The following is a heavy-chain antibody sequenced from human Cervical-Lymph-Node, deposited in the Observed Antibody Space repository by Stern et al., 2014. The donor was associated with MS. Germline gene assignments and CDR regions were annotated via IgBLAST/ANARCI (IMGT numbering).Heavy chain of an antibody. V-gene: IGHV4-59*01. CDR2: IYYSGST. CDR1: GGSISSYY. CDR3: ARGGVGASPLDY. D-gene: IGHD1-26*01. J-gene: IGHJ4*02. Sequence: QLQLQESGPGLVKPSETLSLTCTVSGGSISSYYWSWIRQPPGKGLEWIGYIYYSGSTNYNSSLKSRVTISVDTSKNQFSLKLSSVTAADTAVYYCARGGVGASPLDYWGQGTLVTVSS.